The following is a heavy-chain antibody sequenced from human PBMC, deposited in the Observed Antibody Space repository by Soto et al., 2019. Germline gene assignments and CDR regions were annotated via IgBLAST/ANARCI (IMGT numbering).Heavy chain of an antibody. D-gene: IGHD3-3*01. J-gene: IGHJ5*02. Sequence: ASVKVSCKASGYTFTSYGISWVLQAPGQGLEWMGWISAYNGNTNYAQKLQGRVTMTTDTSTSTAYMELRSLRSDDTAVYYCARDVQSFWSGYSNWFDPWGQGTLVTVSS. CDR2: ISAYNGNT. V-gene: IGHV1-18*01. CDR1: GYTFTSYG. CDR3: ARDVQSFWSGYSNWFDP.